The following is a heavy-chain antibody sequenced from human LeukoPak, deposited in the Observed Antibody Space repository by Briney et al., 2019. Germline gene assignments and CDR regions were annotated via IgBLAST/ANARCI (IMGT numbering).Heavy chain of an antibody. V-gene: IGHV1-46*01. CDR3: ARDGMVVVVPTGPLDY. J-gene: IGHJ4*02. D-gene: IGHD3-22*01. Sequence: ASVKVSCKAFGYTFTGYWMHWVRQAPGQGPEWMGVISPSGGSTIYAQKFQGRVTMTRDTSTSTVYMELSSLRSEDTAVYYCARDGMVVVVPTGPLDYWGQGTLVTVSS. CDR1: GYTFTGYW. CDR2: ISPSGGST.